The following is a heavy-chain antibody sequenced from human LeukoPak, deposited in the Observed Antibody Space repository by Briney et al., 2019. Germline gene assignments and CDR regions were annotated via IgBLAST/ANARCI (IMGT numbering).Heavy chain of an antibody. D-gene: IGHD3-16*01. CDR3: RRHVSYFGY. Sequence: SETLSLTCTVSGGSISSSSYYWGWIRQPPGKGLEWIGSIYYSGNTYYNPSLKSRVTISVDTSTNQFSLRLSSVTAADTDVYYCRRHVSYFGYWGQGTLVTVSS. CDR1: GGSISSSSYY. CDR2: IYYSGNT. J-gene: IGHJ4*02. V-gene: IGHV4-39*01.